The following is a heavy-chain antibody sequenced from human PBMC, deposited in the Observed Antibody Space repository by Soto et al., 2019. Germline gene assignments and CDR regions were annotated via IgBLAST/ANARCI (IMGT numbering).Heavy chain of an antibody. CDR2: ISENGVNK. CDR3: ARRLTKTVSALGY. J-gene: IGHJ4*02. Sequence: PGGPLRLSCSAPGFTFTSFAIHWVGQAPGKGLEWVAVISENGVNKYSAESVRGRFVISRDNSKNTVELEMNSLRPEDTAIYFCARRLTKTVSALGYWGQGTLVTVSS. CDR1: GFTFTSFA. V-gene: IGHV3-30*09. D-gene: IGHD2-8*01.